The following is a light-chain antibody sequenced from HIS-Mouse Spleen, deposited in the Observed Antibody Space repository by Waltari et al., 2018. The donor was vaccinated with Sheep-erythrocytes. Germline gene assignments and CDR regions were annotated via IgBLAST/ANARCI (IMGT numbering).Light chain of an antibody. CDR1: SSDVGGYNY. Sequence: QSALTQPPSASGSPGQSVTISCTGTSSDVGGYNYVSWYQQHPGKAPKLMIYEVSKRPSGIPERFSGSNSGNTATLTISGTQAMDEADYYCQAWDSSTEVFGGGTKLTVL. V-gene: IGLV2-8*01. CDR3: QAWDSSTEV. CDR2: EVS. J-gene: IGLJ2*01.